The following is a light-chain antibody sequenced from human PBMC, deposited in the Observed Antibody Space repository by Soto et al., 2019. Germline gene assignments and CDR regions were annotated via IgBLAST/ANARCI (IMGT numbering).Light chain of an antibody. J-gene: IGLJ3*02. V-gene: IGLV6-57*02. Sequence: NFMLTQPHSVSESPGKTVTIPCTGSSGSIASNYVQWYQQRPGSAPTTVIYENNQRPSGVPDRFSGSINSSSNSASLTISGLKTDDEADYYCQSYGVTTQVFGGGTKLTVL. CDR2: ENN. CDR3: QSYGVTTQV. CDR1: SGSIASNY.